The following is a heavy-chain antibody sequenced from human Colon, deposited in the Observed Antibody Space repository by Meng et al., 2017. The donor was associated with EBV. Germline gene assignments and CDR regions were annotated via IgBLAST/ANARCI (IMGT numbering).Heavy chain of an antibody. CDR3: AKVGQWLTYFDY. J-gene: IGHJ4*02. CDR2: ISSSDSDT. V-gene: IGHV3-23*01. D-gene: IGHD6-19*01. Sequence: EVQLLDSGGGLVQPGGSLGVSCTASGFTFSNNGIAWARQAPGKGLEWVSTISSSDSDTFYADSVKGRFTISRDNSKDTLYLQMNSLRAEDTAVYYCAKVGQWLTYFDYWGQGTLVTVSS. CDR1: GFTFSNNG.